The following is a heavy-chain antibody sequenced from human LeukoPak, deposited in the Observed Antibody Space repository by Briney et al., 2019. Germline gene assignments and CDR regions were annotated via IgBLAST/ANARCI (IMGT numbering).Heavy chain of an antibody. Sequence: SVKVSCKASGYIFTGYYMHWVRQAPGQGLEWMGGIIPIFGTANYAQKFQGRVTITTDESTSTAYMELSSLRSEDTAVYYCARDWPAEGGHNMDVWGKGTTVTVSS. J-gene: IGHJ6*03. CDR1: GYIFTGYY. CDR3: ARDWPAEGGHNMDV. V-gene: IGHV1-69*05. CDR2: IIPIFGTA. D-gene: IGHD2-15*01.